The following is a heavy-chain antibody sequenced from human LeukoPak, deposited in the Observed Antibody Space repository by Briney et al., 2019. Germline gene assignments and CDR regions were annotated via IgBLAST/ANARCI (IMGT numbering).Heavy chain of an antibody. D-gene: IGHD3-10*01. Sequence: ASVKVSCKASGYTFTGYHMHWVRQAPGQGLEWMGWISAYNGNTNYAQKLQGRVTMTTDTSTSTAYMELRSLRSDDTAVYYCARNYGSGSYYADYWGQGTLVTVSS. CDR3: ARNYGSGSYYADY. V-gene: IGHV1-18*04. CDR1: GYTFTGYH. CDR2: ISAYNGNT. J-gene: IGHJ4*02.